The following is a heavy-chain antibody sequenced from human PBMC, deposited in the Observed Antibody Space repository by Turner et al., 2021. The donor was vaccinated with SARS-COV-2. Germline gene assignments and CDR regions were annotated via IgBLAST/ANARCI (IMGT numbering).Heavy chain of an antibody. CDR3: ARAKFYYYDSSGYQYYFDY. V-gene: IGHV1-69*04. D-gene: IGHD3-22*01. CDR2: IIPILGIA. Sequence: QVQLVQSGAEVKKPGSSVKVSCKASGGNFSSYAINWVRQAPGQGLEWMGRIIPILGIANYAQKFQGRVTITADKSTSTAYMELSSLRSEDTAVYYCARAKFYYYDSSGYQYYFDYWGQGTLVTVSS. CDR1: GGNFSSYA. J-gene: IGHJ4*02.